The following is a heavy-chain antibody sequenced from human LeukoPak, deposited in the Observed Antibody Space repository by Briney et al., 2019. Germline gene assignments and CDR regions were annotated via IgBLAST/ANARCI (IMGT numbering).Heavy chain of an antibody. Sequence: GASVKVSCKASGYPFTTHYMHWVRQAPGQGLEWMGIVNPTNTGTTYAQTFQGRLTMTADPSTSTVYLVLDSLRSEDTAVYYCAREGVFQAFDIWGQGTMVTVSS. V-gene: IGHV1-46*01. J-gene: IGHJ3*02. CDR3: AREGVFQAFDI. CDR1: GYPFTTHY. CDR2: VNPTNTGT.